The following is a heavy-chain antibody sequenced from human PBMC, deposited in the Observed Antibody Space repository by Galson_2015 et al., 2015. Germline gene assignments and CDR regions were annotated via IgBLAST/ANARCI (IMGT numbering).Heavy chain of an antibody. D-gene: IGHD6-13*01. CDR2: INPSGGST. J-gene: IGHJ4*02. CDR1: GYTFTNHY. V-gene: IGHV1-46*01. Sequence: SVKVSCKASGYTFTNHYLHWVRQAPGQGLEWMGEINPSGGSTRYALNFQGRVAMTMDPSTGTVYMDLSSLKSEDTAVYYCVRGGGFAIAAAGTNWRDWGQGTLVTVSS. CDR3: VRGGGFAIAAAGTNWRD.